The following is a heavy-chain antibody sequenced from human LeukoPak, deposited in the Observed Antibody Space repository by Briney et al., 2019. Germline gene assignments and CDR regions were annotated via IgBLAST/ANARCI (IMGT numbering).Heavy chain of an antibody. CDR3: TKGGLKVDHWYYYYMDV. V-gene: IGHV1-24*01. J-gene: IGHJ6*03. Sequence: VASVKVSCKVSGYTLTELSMHWVRQAPGKGLEWMGGFDPEDGETIYAQKFQGRVTMTEDTSTDTAYMELSSLRSEDTAVYYCTKGGLKVDHWYYYYMDVWGKGTTVTISS. CDR1: GYTLTELS. CDR2: FDPEDGET.